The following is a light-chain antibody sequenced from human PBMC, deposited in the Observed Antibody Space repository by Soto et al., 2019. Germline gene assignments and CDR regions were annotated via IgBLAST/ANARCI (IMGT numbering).Light chain of an antibody. CDR2: EVS. Sequence: QSALTQPASVSGSPGQSITISCTGTSSDVGGYNYVSWYQQHPGKAPKLMIYEVSNRPSGVSNRFSGSKSGNTASLTLSGLQAEDEADYYCSSYICSSTLVLFGGGPKVTVL. V-gene: IGLV2-14*01. J-gene: IGLJ2*01. CDR3: SSYICSSTLVL. CDR1: SSDVGGYNY.